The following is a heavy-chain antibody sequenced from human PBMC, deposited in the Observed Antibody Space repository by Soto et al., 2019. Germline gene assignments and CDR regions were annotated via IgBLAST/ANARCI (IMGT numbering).Heavy chain of an antibody. CDR3: ARGRGAAAGLPYNWFDP. CDR2: INHSGST. CDR1: GGSFSGYY. V-gene: IGHV4-34*01. Sequence: SETLSLTCAVYGGSFSGYYWSWIRQPPGKGLEWIGEINHSGSTNYNPSLKSRVTISVDTSKNQFSLKLSSVTAADTAVYYCARGRGAAAGLPYNWFDPWVQGTLVTVSS. D-gene: IGHD6-13*01. J-gene: IGHJ5*02.